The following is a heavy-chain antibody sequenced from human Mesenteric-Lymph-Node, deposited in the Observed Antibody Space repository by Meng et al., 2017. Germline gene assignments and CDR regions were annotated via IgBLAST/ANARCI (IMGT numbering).Heavy chain of an antibody. CDR1: GFSLSSYG. D-gene: IGHD6-13*01. V-gene: IGHV3-33*07. CDR2: IWYDGINE. J-gene: IGHJ4*02. CDR3: ARAPSIAAAGLRSTGAFDY. Sequence: GESLKISCAASGFSLSSYGMWWVRQVPSKGLEWVAVIWYDGINEDYGDAVKGRFTISRDNSKNTLYLQMNSLRAEDTAVYYCARAPSIAAAGLRSTGAFDYWGQGTLVTVSS.